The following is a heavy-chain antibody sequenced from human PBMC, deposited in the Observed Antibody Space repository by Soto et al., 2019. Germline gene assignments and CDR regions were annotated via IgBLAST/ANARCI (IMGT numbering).Heavy chain of an antibody. D-gene: IGHD3-10*01. CDR2: VSGYNGNT. V-gene: IGHV1-18*01. J-gene: IGHJ6*02. CDR1: GYIFTNYD. Sequence: QVQLVQSETEVKKPGASVKVSCKASGYIFTNYDITWVRQAPGQGLEWMGWVSGYNGNTKYAQKFQDRVTMTTDTSTSTVYMELRSLRSYDTAVYYCARFGSAPYYYYGVDVWGQGTTVFVSS. CDR3: ARFGSAPYYYYGVDV.